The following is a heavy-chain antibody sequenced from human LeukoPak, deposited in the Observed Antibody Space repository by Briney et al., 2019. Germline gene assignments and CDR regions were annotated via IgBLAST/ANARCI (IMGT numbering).Heavy chain of an antibody. CDR1: GFAFSSYW. CDR3: ARGKYYDYVWGSYRSLPTTANFDY. Sequence: GGSLRLSCAASGFAFSSYWMNWVRQAPGKRLEWLANIKQDGSEKHYVDSVKGRFTVSRDNAKNSLYLQMNSLRAGDTAVYYCARGKYYDYVWGSYRSLPTTANFDYWGQGTLVTVSS. D-gene: IGHD3-16*02. V-gene: IGHV3-7*04. CDR2: IKQDGSEK. J-gene: IGHJ4*02.